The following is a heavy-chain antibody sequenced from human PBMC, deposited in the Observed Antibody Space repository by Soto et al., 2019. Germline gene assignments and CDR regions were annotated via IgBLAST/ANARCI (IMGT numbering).Heavy chain of an antibody. CDR1: GGSISSYY. J-gene: IGHJ4*02. D-gene: IGHD6-25*01. V-gene: IGHV4-59*01. CDR3: ARGRLALAPVDY. CDR2: IYYSGST. Sequence: SXTRSLTCTVSGGSISSYYWSWIRQPPGKGLEWIGYIYYSGSTNYNPSLKSRVTISVDTSKNQFSLKLSSVTAADTAVYYCARGRLALAPVDYWGQGTLVTVSS.